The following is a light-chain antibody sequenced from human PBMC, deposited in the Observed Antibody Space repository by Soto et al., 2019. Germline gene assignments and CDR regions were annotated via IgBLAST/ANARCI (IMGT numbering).Light chain of an antibody. CDR2: KAS. CDR1: QSISSW. CDR3: QQYNVYSRT. Sequence: IQLTQSPSTLSASVVDRVTITCRASQSISSWLAWYQQKPGKAPKLLIYKASSLQSGVPSRFSGSGSGTEFTLTINSLHPDDFATYYCQQYNVYSRTFGQGTKVDIK. V-gene: IGKV1-5*03. J-gene: IGKJ1*01.